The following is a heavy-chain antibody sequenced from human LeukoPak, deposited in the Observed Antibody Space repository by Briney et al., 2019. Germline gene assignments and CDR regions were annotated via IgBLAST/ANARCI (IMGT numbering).Heavy chain of an antibody. CDR2: KSYDGSNK. J-gene: IGHJ4*02. CDR1: GFTFSSYA. CDR3: ARAYDSSGYYYALGY. Sequence: GGSLRLSCAASGFTFSSYAMHWVRQAPGKGLEWVAVKSYDGSNKYYADSVKGRFTISRDNSKNTLYLQMNSLRAEDTAVYYCARAYDSSGYYYALGYWGQGTLVTVSS. D-gene: IGHD3-22*01. V-gene: IGHV3-30*04.